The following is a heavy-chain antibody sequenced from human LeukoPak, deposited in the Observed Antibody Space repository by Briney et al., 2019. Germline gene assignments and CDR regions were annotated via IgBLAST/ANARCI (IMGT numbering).Heavy chain of an antibody. J-gene: IGHJ5*01. CDR3: AKTFCSSTKCYPTWFES. CDR1: GFTFSDHY. D-gene: IGHD2-2*01. V-gene: IGHV3-23*01. CDR2: ISGSGANM. Sequence: PGGSLRLSCAASGFTFSDHYMDWVRQAPGKGLEWVSSISGSGANMHFADSLKGRFTISRDNSKNTLYLQMDSLRPEDTAVYYCAKTFCSSTKCYPTWFESWGQGILVAVSS.